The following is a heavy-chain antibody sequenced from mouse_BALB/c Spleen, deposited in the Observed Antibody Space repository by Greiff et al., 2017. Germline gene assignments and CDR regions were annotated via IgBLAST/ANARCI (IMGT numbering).Heavy chain of an antibody. CDR1: GDSITSGY. Sequence: EVKVVESGPSLVKPSQTLSLTCSVTGDSITSGYWNWIRKFPGNKLEYMGYISYSGSTYYNPSLKSRISITRDTSKNQYYLQLNSVTTEDTATYYCARWDDYDGYAMDYWGQGTSVTVSS. CDR3: ARWDDYDGYAMDY. J-gene: IGHJ4*01. D-gene: IGHD2-4*01. CDR2: ISYSGST. V-gene: IGHV3-8*02.